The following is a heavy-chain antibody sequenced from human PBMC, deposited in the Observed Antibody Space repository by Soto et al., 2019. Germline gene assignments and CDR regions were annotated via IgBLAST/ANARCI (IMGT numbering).Heavy chain of an antibody. D-gene: IGHD6-6*01. J-gene: IGHJ6*02. CDR1: GGSISSSNW. Sequence: QVQLQESGPGLVKPSGTLSLTCAVSGGSISSSNWWSWVRQPPGKGLEWIGEIYHSGSTNYNPSLKSRVTISVDKSKNQFSLKLSSVTAADTAVYYCARAIAARPVTDDYYYYGMDVWGQGTTVTVSS. CDR3: ARAIAARPVTDDYYYYGMDV. CDR2: IYHSGST. V-gene: IGHV4-4*02.